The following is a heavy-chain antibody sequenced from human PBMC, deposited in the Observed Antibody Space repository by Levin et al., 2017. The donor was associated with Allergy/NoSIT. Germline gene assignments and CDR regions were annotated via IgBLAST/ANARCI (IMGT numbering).Heavy chain of an antibody. CDR2: TRNKANSYTT. J-gene: IGHJ3*02. CDR3: ARRIVTTGGSETFDI. CDR1: GFIFSDHY. Sequence: HPGGSLRLSCAASGFIFSDHYMDWVRQAPGKGLEWVGRTRNKANSYTTEYAASVKGRFTVSRDDSKRSLYLQMNSLKTEDTAVYYCARRIVTTGGSETFDIWGQGTMVTVSS. D-gene: IGHD5-12*01. V-gene: IGHV3-72*01.